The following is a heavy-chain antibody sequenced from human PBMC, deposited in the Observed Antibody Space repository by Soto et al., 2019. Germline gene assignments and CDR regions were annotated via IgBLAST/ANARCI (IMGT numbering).Heavy chain of an antibody. CDR1: GYSFSGNW. V-gene: IGHV5-51*01. CDR2: IYPGDSEV. CDR3: ARHLYESSGYRYFDL. Sequence: PGESLKISCXGSGYSFSGNWIGWVRQRPGKGLEWMGIIYPGDSEVKYSPSFRGQVTISVDTSISTAYLQWSSLKATDTAMYYCARHLYESSGYRYFDLWGQGTLVTVSS. D-gene: IGHD3-22*01. J-gene: IGHJ4*02.